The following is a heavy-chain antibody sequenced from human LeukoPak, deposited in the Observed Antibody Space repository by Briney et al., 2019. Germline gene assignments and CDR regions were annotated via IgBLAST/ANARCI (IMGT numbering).Heavy chain of an antibody. V-gene: IGHV3-43*01. CDR3: AKDSTFGCTSTSCSLDY. CDR2: ISWDGGST. D-gene: IGHD2-2*01. Sequence: GGSLRLSCAASGFTFDDYTMHWVRQAPGKGLEWVSLISWDGGSTYYADSVEGRFTISRDNSKNSLYLQMNSLRTEDTALYYCAKDSTFGCTSTSCSLDYWGQGTLVTVSS. J-gene: IGHJ4*02. CDR1: GFTFDDYT.